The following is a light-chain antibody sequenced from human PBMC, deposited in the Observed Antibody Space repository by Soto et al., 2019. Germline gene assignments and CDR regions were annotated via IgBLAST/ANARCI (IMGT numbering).Light chain of an antibody. CDR1: QSVSGW. CDR3: QQYETFSGT. CDR2: DAS. V-gene: IGKV1-5*01. J-gene: IGKJ1*01. Sequence: DIEMTQSPSTLSASVGDTVTVTCRASQSVSGWLAWYQQKPGEAPKLLIYDASALPRGVPSRFSGSGSGTKFTLTIARMQPDDFATYYCQQYETFSGTFGPGTKVDIK.